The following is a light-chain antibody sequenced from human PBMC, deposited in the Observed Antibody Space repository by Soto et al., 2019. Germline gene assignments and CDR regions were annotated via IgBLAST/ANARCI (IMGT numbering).Light chain of an antibody. V-gene: IGLV2-14*01. CDR3: SSYTTSYFYV. J-gene: IGLJ1*01. CDR1: GRDIGAYNY. CDR2: EVE. Sequence: QSALTQPASVSGSPGQSITISCTGSGRDIGAYNYVSWYQQHPGKAPKLIIYEVENRPSGVSSRFSASKSAFTASLTISGLQAEDEADYYCSSYTTSYFYVFGPGTKVTVL.